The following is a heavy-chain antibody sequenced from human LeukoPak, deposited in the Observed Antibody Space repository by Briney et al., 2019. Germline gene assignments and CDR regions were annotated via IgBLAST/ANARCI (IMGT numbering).Heavy chain of an antibody. CDR2: IYYSGST. J-gene: IGHJ4*02. CDR3: ASGDNDPLFDY. D-gene: IGHD1-1*01. Sequence: SETLSLTCTVSGGSISSGGYYWSWIRQNPGKGLEWIGSIYYSGSTNYNPSLQGRVTISLDTSRNQFSLKLSSVTAADTAVYYCASGDNDPLFDYWGQGTLVTVSS. V-gene: IGHV4-31*03. CDR1: GGSISSGGYY.